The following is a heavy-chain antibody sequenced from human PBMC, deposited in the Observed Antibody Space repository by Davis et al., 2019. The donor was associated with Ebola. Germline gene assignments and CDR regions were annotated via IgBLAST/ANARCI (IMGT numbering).Heavy chain of an antibody. CDR1: GFPFNTYG. CDR3: ARDWDGGTMDY. J-gene: IGHJ4*02. D-gene: IGHD1-1*01. Sequence: GESLKISCAASGFPFNTYGVNWVRQAPGKGLEWISYVSSTSGMIYYADSVKGRFTISRDNAKNSLYLQMNSLRVEDTAVYYCARDWDGGTMDYWGQGTLVTVSS. CDR2: VSSTSGMI. V-gene: IGHV3-48*04.